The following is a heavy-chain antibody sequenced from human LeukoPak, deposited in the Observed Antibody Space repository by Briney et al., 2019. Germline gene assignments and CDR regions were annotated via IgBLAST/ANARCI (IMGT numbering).Heavy chain of an antibody. D-gene: IGHD3-22*01. Sequence: SVKVSCKASGGTFSSYAISWVRQAPGQGLEWMGGIIPIFGTANYAQKFQGRVTIIADESTSTAYMELSSLRSEDTAAYYCAKGSYYDSSGSFYFDYWGQGTLVTVSS. CDR2: IIPIFGTA. J-gene: IGHJ4*02. CDR3: AKGSYYDSSGSFYFDY. V-gene: IGHV1-69*13. CDR1: GGTFSSYA.